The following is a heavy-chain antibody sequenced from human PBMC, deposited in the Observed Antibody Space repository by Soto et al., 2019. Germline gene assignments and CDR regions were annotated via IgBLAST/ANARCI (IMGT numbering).Heavy chain of an antibody. CDR1: GYTFTSYY. Sequence: ASVKVSCKASGYTFTSYYMHWVRQAPGQGLEWMGIINPSGGSTSYAQKFQGRVTMTRDTSTSTVYMELSSLRSEDTAVYYCARDRITMVRGVRNLFDPWGQGTLVTVSS. CDR2: INPSGGST. CDR3: ARDRITMVRGVRNLFDP. V-gene: IGHV1-46*01. D-gene: IGHD3-10*01. J-gene: IGHJ5*02.